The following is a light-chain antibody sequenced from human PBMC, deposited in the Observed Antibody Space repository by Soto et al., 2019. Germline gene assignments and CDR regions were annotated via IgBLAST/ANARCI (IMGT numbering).Light chain of an antibody. Sequence: QSVLTQPTSVSAAPGQTVTISCSGSSSNIGNNYVSWYQHLPGTAPKLLIYDNNERPSGIPDRFSGSKSGTSATLGITGLQTGDEADYYCGTWDTSLSAVVFGGGTKLTVL. CDR3: GTWDTSLSAVV. CDR1: SSNIGNNY. J-gene: IGLJ2*01. V-gene: IGLV1-51*01. CDR2: DNN.